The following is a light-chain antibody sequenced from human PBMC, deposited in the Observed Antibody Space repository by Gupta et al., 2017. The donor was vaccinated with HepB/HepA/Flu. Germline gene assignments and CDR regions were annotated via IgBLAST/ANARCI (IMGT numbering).Light chain of an antibody. CDR1: ASEPLY. Sequence: VSVALGQSVRITCQGEASEPLYASWYQQKPGQAPLLLIYGENNRPSGIPDRFSGSNSGDTASLTITGAQAEDEADYFCNSRDSSSHYPLFGGGTKLTVL. V-gene: IGLV3-19*01. J-gene: IGLJ3*02. CDR3: NSRDSSSHYPL. CDR2: GEN.